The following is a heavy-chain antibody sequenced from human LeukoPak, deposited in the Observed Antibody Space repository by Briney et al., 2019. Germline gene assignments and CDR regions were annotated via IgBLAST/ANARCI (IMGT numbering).Heavy chain of an antibody. J-gene: IGHJ4*02. Sequence: GGSLRLSCSGFGFTFRSFWMGWVRQAPGKGLEWVANIKQDGSEKYYVDSVKGRLTISRDNAKSSLYLQMDSLRAEDTAVYYCARAIGKSEGYWGQGTLVTVSS. CDR1: GFTFRSFW. CDR3: ARAIGKSEGY. V-gene: IGHV3-7*01. D-gene: IGHD4-23*01. CDR2: IKQDGSEK.